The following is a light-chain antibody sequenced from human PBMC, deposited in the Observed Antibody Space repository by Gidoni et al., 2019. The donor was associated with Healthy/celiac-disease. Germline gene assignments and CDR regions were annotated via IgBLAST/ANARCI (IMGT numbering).Light chain of an antibody. CDR3: GTWDSSLSAYV. Sequence: QSVLTQPPSVSAAPGHKVTIPCSGSSSNLGNNYVSWYHKLPGTAPKLLIHDNNKRPSGIPDRFSGSKSGTSATLGITGLQTGGEADYYCGTWDSSLSAYVFGTGTKVTVL. V-gene: IGLV1-51*01. CDR1: SSNLGNNY. CDR2: DNN. J-gene: IGLJ1*01.